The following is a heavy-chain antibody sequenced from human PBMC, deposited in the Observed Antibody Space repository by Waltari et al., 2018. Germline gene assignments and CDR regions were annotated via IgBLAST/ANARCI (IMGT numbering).Heavy chain of an antibody. J-gene: IGHJ4*02. CDR2: FVPGFGRA. V-gene: IGHV1-69*13. D-gene: IGHD2-2*01. Sequence: QVLLVQSGAEVKKPGSSVTISCQASGGTYSRNTFTWVRQAPGQGFEWMGGFVPGFGRADYAQKFQGRVTITSDESTNTGYMELASLTSEDTAMYYCARGEASQPLDSWGRGTLVTVSS. CDR1: GGTYSRNT. CDR3: ARGEASQPLDS.